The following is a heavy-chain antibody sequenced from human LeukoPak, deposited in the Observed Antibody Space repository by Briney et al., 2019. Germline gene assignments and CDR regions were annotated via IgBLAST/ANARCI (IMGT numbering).Heavy chain of an antibody. CDR1: GFTFSSYA. D-gene: IGHD2-15*01. V-gene: IGHV3-23*01. J-gene: IGHJ5*02. Sequence: PGGSLRLSCAASGFTFSSYAMSWVRQAPGKGLEWVSAISGSGGRTYYADSVKGRFTISRDNSKNTLYLQMNSLRAEDTAVYCCAKDGRRFGNWFDPWGQGTLVTVSS. CDR2: ISGSGGRT. CDR3: AKDGRRFGNWFDP.